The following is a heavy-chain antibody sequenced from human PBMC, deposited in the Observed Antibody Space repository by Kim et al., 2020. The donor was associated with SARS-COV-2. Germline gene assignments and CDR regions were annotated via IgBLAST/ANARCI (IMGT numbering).Heavy chain of an antibody. CDR1: GFTFSSYS. V-gene: IGHV3-48*02. Sequence: GGSLRLSCAASGFTFSSYSMNWVRQAPGKGLEWVSYISSSSSTIYYADSVKGRFTISRDNAKNSLYLQMNSLRDEDTAVYYCARDNKPLIVGATVFFDYYYYMDVWGKGTTVTVSS. J-gene: IGHJ6*03. D-gene: IGHD1-26*01. CDR2: ISSSSSTI. CDR3: ARDNKPLIVGATVFFDYYYYMDV.